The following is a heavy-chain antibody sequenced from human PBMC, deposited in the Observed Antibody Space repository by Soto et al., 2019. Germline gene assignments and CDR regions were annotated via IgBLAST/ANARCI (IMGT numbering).Heavy chain of an antibody. J-gene: IGHJ6*02. V-gene: IGHV1-2*04. CDR3: ARVGEVVVAANPYYYGMDV. D-gene: IGHD2-15*01. CDR2: INPNSGGT. Sequence: GASVKVSCKASGYTFTGYYMHWVRQAPGQGLEWMGWINPNSGGTNYAQKFQGWVTMTRDTSISTAYMELSRLRSDDTAVYYCARVGEVVVAANPYYYGMDVWGQGTTVTVSS. CDR1: GYTFTGYY.